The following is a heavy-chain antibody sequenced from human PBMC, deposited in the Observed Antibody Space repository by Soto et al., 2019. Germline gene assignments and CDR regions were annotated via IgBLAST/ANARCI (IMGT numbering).Heavy chain of an antibody. Sequence: QVQLQESGPGLVKPSETLSLTCTVSGGSISSYYWSWIRQPPGKGLEWIGYIYYSGSTNYNPSLKSRVTISVDTTKNQFSRKLSSVTAADTAVYFGARSERGWATFDYWGQGTLVTVSS. J-gene: IGHJ4*02. CDR1: GGSISSYY. V-gene: IGHV4-59*08. D-gene: IGHD6-19*01. CDR3: ARSERGWATFDY. CDR2: IYYSGST.